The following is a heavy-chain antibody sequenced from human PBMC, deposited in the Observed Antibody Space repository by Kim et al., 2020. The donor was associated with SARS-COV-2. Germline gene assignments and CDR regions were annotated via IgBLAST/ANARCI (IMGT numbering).Heavy chain of an antibody. CDR2: ISSSSSYI. J-gene: IGHJ4*02. CDR1: GFTFSSYS. D-gene: IGHD3-22*01. V-gene: IGHV3-21*01. Sequence: GGSLRLSCAASGFTFSSYSMNWVRQAPGKGLEWVSSISSSSSYIYYADSVKGRFTISRDNAKNSLYLQMNSLRAEDTAVYYCARGRVPSYYDSSGYQPYWGQGTLVTVSS. CDR3: ARGRVPSYYDSSGYQPY.